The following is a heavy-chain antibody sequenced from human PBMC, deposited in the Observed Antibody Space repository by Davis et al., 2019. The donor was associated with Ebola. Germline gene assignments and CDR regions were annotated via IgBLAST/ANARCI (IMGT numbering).Heavy chain of an antibody. Sequence: ASVKVSCKASGYTFTSYGISWVRQAPGQGLEWMGWISAYNGNTNYAQKFQGWVTMTRDTSISTAYMELSRLRSDDTAVYYCARDSIVATIYNYYYYYGMDVWGQGTTVTVSS. CDR1: GYTFTSYG. D-gene: IGHD5-12*01. J-gene: IGHJ6*02. V-gene: IGHV1-18*01. CDR3: ARDSIVATIYNYYYYYGMDV. CDR2: ISAYNGNT.